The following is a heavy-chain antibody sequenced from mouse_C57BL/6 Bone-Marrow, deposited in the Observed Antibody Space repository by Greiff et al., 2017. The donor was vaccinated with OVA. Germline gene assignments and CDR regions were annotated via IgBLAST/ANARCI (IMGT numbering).Heavy chain of an antibody. J-gene: IGHJ2*01. Sequence: VQLQQSGAELVKPGASVKMSCKASGYTFTSYWITWVKQRPGQGLEWIGDIYPGSGSTNYNEKFKSKATLTVDTSSSTAYMQLSSLTSEDSAVYYCARGNGATVVAKDYFDYWGQGTTLTVSS. CDR1: GYTFTSYW. D-gene: IGHD1-1*01. CDR3: ARGNGATVVAKDYFDY. V-gene: IGHV1-55*01. CDR2: IYPGSGST.